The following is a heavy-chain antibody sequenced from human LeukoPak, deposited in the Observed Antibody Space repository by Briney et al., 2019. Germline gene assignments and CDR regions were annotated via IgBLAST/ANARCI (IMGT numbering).Heavy chain of an antibody. V-gene: IGHV3-30*18. CDR3: AKDGGIAAAGWPLDY. D-gene: IGHD6-13*01. CDR1: GFTFSSYG. J-gene: IGHJ4*02. CDR2: ISYDGSNK. Sequence: GGSLRLSCAASGFTFSSYGMHWVRQAPGKGLEWVAVISYDGSNKYYADSVKGRFTISRDNSKNTLYLQMNSLRAEDTAVYYCAKDGGIAAAGWPLDYWGQGTLATVSS.